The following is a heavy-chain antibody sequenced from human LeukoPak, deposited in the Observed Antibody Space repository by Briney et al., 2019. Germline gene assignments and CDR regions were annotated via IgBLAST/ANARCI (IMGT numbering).Heavy chain of an antibody. V-gene: IGHV3-23*01. CDR1: GFTSSDYG. D-gene: IGHD6-13*01. CDR2: MNSNGGST. CDR3: ANQRSVATAGTFF. Sequence: GGSLRLSCAASGFTSSDYGMNWVRQAPGKGLEWVSGMNSNGGSTYYAESVKGRFTISRDNSNNMLYLQMNSLTADDTAIYYCANQRSVATAGTFFWGQGTLVTVSS. J-gene: IGHJ4*02.